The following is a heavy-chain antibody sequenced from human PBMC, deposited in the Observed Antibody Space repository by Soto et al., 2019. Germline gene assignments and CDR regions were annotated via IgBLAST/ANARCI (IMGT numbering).Heavy chain of an antibody. Sequence: ESGGGVVQPGRPLRLSCAASGFTFSSFDMHWVRQGPGKGLEWVAVISFDGTNKYYGDSVKGRFTVSRDNSRRRVYLQMNSLRAEDTAVYYCAKPIVAAGYYGMDVWGQGTTVSVSS. CDR2: ISFDGTNK. CDR1: GFTFSSFD. CDR3: AKPIVAAGYYGMDV. V-gene: IGHV3-30*18. J-gene: IGHJ6*02. D-gene: IGHD6-13*01.